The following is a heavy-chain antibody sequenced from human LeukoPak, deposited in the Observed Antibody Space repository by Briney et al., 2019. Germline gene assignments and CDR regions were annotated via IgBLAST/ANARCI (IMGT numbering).Heavy chain of an antibody. CDR1: GYTFSSFN. CDR3: ARARMRWLLGY. D-gene: IGHD5-12*01. CDR2: INPSAGST. Sequence: ASVKVSCKASGYTFSSFNMHWVRQAPGQGLEWTGIINPSAGSTNYAQRSQDRVTFTRDTSTSTVYMELSSLRSEDTAVYYCARARMRWLLGYWGQGTLVSVSS. V-gene: IGHV1-46*01. J-gene: IGHJ4*02.